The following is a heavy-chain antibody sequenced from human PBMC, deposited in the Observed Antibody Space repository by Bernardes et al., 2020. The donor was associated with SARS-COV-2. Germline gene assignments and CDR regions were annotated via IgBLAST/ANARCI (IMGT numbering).Heavy chain of an antibody. CDR2: ISHSGST. V-gene: IGHV4-34*01. CDR3: ARGSKISSWYRDAFDI. J-gene: IGHJ3*02. D-gene: IGHD2-2*01. CDR1: GGSFSGYF. Sequence: SETLSLTCAVYGGSFSGYFWTWIRQPPDKGLEWIGEISHSGSTNYNPSLKSRVTMSVDTSKNQFSLKLSSVTAADTAVYYCARGSKISSWYRDAFDIWGQGRMVTVSS.